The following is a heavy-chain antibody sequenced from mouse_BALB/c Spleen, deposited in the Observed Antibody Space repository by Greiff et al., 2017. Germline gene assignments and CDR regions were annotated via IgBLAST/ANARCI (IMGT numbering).Heavy chain of an antibody. CDR3: ARGGGYDDYAMDY. D-gene: IGHD2-2*01. J-gene: IGHJ4*01. V-gene: IGHV3-6*02. CDR1: GYSITSGYY. Sequence: EVKLQESGPGLVKPSQSLSLTCSVTGYSITSGYYWNWIRQFPGNKLEWMGYISYDGSNNYNPSLKNRISITRDTSKNQFFLKLNSVTTEDTATYYCARGGGYDDYAMDYWGQGTSVTVSS. CDR2: ISYDGSN.